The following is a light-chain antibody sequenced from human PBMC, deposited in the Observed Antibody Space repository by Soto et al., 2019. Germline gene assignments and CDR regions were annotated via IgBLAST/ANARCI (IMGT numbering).Light chain of an antibody. Sequence: EIVLTQSPATLSLSPGERATLSCRASQSVGTFVAWYQQKPGQAPRLLIFGASSRATGIPARFSGSGSGTEFNLTISSLQSEDFAVYFCQQYDDWLRLTFGGGTKVDIK. CDR1: QSVGTF. J-gene: IGKJ4*01. CDR2: GAS. CDR3: QQYDDWLRLT. V-gene: IGKV3D-15*01.